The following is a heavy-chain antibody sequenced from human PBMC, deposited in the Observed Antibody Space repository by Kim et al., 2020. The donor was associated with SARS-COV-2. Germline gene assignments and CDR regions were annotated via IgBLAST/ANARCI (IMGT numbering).Heavy chain of an antibody. CDR1: GYTFTSYA. CDR2: INAGNGNT. D-gene: IGHD3-3*01. CDR3: ARDPPYYDFWSGFGRDAFDI. Sequence: ASVKVSCKASGYTFTSYAMHWVRQAPGQRLEWMGWINAGNGNTKYSQKFQGRVTITRDTSASTAYMELSSLRSEDTAVYYCARDPPYYDFWSGFGRDAFDIWGQGTMVTVSS. J-gene: IGHJ3*02. V-gene: IGHV1-3*01.